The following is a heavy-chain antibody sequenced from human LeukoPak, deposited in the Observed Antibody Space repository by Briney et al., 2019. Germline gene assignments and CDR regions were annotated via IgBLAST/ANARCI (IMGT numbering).Heavy chain of an antibody. Sequence: SETLSHTCTVSGGSMSPYHWGWIRQPPGKGLEWTGYIYYSGSTNYNPSLNSRVTISVDTSKNQFSLKLSSVTAADTAVYYCARTNSGTWYYYDSSGSPYYFDYWGQGTLVTVSS. CDR2: IYYSGST. V-gene: IGHV4-59*08. CDR3: ARTNSGTWYYYDSSGSPYYFDY. CDR1: GGSMSPYH. J-gene: IGHJ4*02. D-gene: IGHD3-22*01.